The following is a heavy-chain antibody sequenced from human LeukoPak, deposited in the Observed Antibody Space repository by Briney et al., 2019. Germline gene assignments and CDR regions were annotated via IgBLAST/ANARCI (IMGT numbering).Heavy chain of an antibody. D-gene: IGHD1-7*01. CDR1: GGSISSYY. CDR2: IYYSGST. CDR3: ARGSRELYYFDY. Sequence: PSETMSLTCIVSGGSISSYYWSWIGQPPGKGLEWIGYIYYSGSTKYNPSPKSRVTISVDASKTQISLKLNSVTAADTAVYYCARGSRELYYFDYWGQGSLVTVSS. J-gene: IGHJ4*02. V-gene: IGHV4-59*01.